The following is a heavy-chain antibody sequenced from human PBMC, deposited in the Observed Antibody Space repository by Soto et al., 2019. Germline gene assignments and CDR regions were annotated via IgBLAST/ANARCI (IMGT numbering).Heavy chain of an antibody. CDR2: ISGSGGRT. V-gene: IGHV3-23*01. J-gene: IGHJ4*02. Sequence: GGSLRLSCAASGCPFSRYAMSGVRPAPGRGVEWVSAISGSGGRTYYADSVKGRYTITSDTSKNTPYLQMNSLRAEHTAVYDCSAGGGYSSRFDYWGQGTPVTVSS. D-gene: IGHD5-18*01. CDR3: SAGGGYSSRFDY. CDR1: GCPFSRYA.